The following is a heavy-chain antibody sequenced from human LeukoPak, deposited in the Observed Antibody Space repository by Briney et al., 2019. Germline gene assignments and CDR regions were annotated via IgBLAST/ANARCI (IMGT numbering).Heavy chain of an antibody. CDR3: ASSNGYSSGWYLPITDY. Sequence: ASVKVSCKASGGTFSSYAISWVRQAPGQGLEWMGGIIPIFGTANYAQKFQGRVTITADKSTSTAYMELGSLRSEDTAVYYCASSNGYSSGWYLPITDYWGQGTLVTVSS. D-gene: IGHD6-19*01. V-gene: IGHV1-69*06. J-gene: IGHJ4*02. CDR2: IIPIFGTA. CDR1: GGTFSSYA.